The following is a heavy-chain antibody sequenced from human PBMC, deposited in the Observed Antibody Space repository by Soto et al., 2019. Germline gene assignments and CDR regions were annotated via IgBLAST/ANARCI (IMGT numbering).Heavy chain of an antibody. D-gene: IGHD7-27*01. Sequence: GGSLRLSCAASGFTFSGYSMNWVRQAPGKGLEWVSSISSSSSYIYYADSVNGRFTISRDNAKNSLYLQMNSLRAEDTAVYYCARDLSLGYFDIWGRGTLVTVSS. CDR2: ISSSSSYI. CDR3: ARDLSLGYFDI. J-gene: IGHJ2*01. V-gene: IGHV3-21*01. CDR1: GFTFSGYS.